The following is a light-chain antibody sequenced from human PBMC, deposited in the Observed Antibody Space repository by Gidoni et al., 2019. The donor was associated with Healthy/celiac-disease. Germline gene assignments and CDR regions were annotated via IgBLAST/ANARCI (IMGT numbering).Light chain of an antibody. CDR3: SSYTSSSTYVV. CDR1: SRAVGGYNY. Sequence: QSALTQPASVSGSPGQAITISCTGPSRAVGGYNYVPWYQQHPGKAPKLMIYDVSNRPSAVSNRFSGSKSGNTASLTISGLQAEDEADYYCSSYTSSSTYVVFGGGTKLTVL. CDR2: DVS. J-gene: IGLJ2*01. V-gene: IGLV2-14*03.